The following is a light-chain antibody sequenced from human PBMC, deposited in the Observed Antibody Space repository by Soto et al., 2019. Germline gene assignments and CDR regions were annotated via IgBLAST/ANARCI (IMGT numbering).Light chain of an antibody. CDR3: QQSNSYPRT. J-gene: IGKJ1*01. V-gene: IGKV1-9*01. Sequence: DIQLTQSPSVLSASVGDRVTITCRASQGINSYLAWYQQKPGKVPKLLIYAASTLHSGVPSRFRGSGSGTEFTLTISSLQPEDFATYYCQQSNSYPRTFGQGTKVEIK. CDR2: AAS. CDR1: QGINSY.